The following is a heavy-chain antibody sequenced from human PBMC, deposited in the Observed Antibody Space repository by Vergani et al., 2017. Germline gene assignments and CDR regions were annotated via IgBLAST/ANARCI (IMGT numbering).Heavy chain of an antibody. V-gene: IGHV4-30-2*01. J-gene: IGHJ5*02. Sequence: QVKLQESGPGLLKPSQTLSLTCTVSGESIRSGSHYWSWIRQPPGKGLEWIGYIYPSGSTYSNPSLKSRVTISVDRSRNQFALKLSSVTAAATAMYYCARGAGSIGWFDPWGQGILVTVSS. CDR2: IYPSGST. CDR1: GESIRSGSHY. CDR3: ARGAGSIGWFDP. D-gene: IGHD3-22*01.